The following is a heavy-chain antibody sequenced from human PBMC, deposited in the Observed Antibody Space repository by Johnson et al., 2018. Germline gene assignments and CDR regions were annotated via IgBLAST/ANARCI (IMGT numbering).Heavy chain of an antibody. CDR1: GFTFSSYA. Sequence: QVQLVQSGGGVVQPGRSLRLSCAASGFTFSSYAIHWVRQAPGKGLEWVALISYDGSNKYYADSVKGRFTIPRDNSKNTLYLQMSSLSLEDTALYYCARENGYGGCDVWGQGTMVTVSS. V-gene: IGHV3-30*03. D-gene: IGHD5-18*01. CDR3: ARENGYGGCDV. J-gene: IGHJ3*01. CDR2: ISYDGSNK.